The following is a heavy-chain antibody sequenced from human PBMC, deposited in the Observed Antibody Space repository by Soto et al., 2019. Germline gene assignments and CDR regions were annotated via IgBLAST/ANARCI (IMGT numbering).Heavy chain of an antibody. D-gene: IGHD2-15*01. CDR2: INPSGGST. CDR3: ARELERYCSGGSCYPPRAFDI. J-gene: IGHJ3*02. Sequence: ASVKVSCKASGYTFTSYYMHWVRQAPGQGLEWMGIINPSGGSTSYAQKFQGRVTMTRDTSTSTVYMELSSLRSEDTAVYYCARELERYCSGGSCYPPRAFDIWGQGTMVTVSS. V-gene: IGHV1-46*03. CDR1: GYTFTSYY.